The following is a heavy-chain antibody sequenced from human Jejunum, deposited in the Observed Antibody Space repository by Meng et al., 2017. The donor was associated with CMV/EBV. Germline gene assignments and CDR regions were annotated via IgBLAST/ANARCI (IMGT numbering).Heavy chain of an antibody. D-gene: IGHD3-10*01. J-gene: IGHJ4*02. CDR3: ARDPTPDGSDY. Sequence: QLQLAESGPGLVKPSETLSLTCTMSGASISDSSYYWGWIRQPPGKGLEWIGSVYYSGSTYYNPSLESRVTISVDTSKNQFSLKLTSVTAADTATYYCARDPTPDGSDYWGRGTLVTVSS. CDR2: VYYSGST. CDR1: GASISDSSYY. V-gene: IGHV4-39*07.